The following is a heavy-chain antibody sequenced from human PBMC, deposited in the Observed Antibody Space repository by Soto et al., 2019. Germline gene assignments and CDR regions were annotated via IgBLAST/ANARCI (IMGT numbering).Heavy chain of an antibody. Sequence: GGSLRLSCAASGFTFSRYGMHWVRQAPGKGLEWVALIWYDSSNKYYADSVKGRFTISRDNSNNTLYLQMNSLRAEDTAVYYCAKDAGRAAGGTFDYWGQGTLVTVSS. D-gene: IGHD6-13*01. V-gene: IGHV3-33*06. CDR3: AKDAGRAAGGTFDY. CDR1: GFTFSRYG. J-gene: IGHJ4*02. CDR2: IWYDSSNK.